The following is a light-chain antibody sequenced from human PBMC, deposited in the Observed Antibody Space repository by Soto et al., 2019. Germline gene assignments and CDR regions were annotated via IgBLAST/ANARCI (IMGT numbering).Light chain of an antibody. CDR2: GAS. V-gene: IGKV3-15*01. Sequence: EIVMTQSPATLSVSPGERATLSCRASQSISSKVGWYQQKPGQAPRLLIYGASTRATVVPPRFSGSGSGTEFTLTISSLHSEDFAVYYCKQYNIWSSITFGQGTRLESK. CDR3: KQYNIWSSIT. CDR1: QSISSK. J-gene: IGKJ5*01.